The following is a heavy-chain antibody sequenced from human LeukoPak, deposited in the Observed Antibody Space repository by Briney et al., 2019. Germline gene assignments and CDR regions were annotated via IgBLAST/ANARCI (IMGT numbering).Heavy chain of an antibody. CDR3: ARLVEYGSSSFDS. J-gene: IGHJ4*02. CDR2: IYYSGAT. D-gene: IGHD6-6*01. Sequence: SETLSLTCTVSGGSIISTNYYWGWLRQPPGKGLEWIGHIYYSGATYYNASLKSRVTISVDTSKNQFSLKLNLVTAADTAVYYCARLVEYGSSSFDSWGQGTLVTVSS. CDR1: GGSIISTNYY. V-gene: IGHV4-39*01.